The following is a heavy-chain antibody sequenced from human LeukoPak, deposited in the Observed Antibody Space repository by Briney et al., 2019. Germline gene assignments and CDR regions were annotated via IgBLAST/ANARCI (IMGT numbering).Heavy chain of an antibody. Sequence: GGPLRLSCAASGFTFSSYSMNWARQAPGKGLEWVSSITGSSRYIYYADSVKGRFTISRDNAKNSLFLQMNSLRAEDTAVYYCAREYDFWSGYYGYWGQGTLVTVSS. D-gene: IGHD3-3*01. CDR1: GFTFSSYS. J-gene: IGHJ4*02. CDR3: AREYDFWSGYYGY. V-gene: IGHV3-21*01. CDR2: ITGSSRYI.